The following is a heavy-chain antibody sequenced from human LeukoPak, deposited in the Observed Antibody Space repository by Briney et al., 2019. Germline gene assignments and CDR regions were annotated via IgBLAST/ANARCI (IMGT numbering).Heavy chain of an antibody. V-gene: IGHV3-23*01. CDR3: AKPSLIVGATVGFDY. CDR2: ISGSGGST. CDR1: GFTFSSYA. D-gene: IGHD1-26*01. J-gene: IGHJ4*02. Sequence: PGGSLRLSCAASGFTFSSYAMSRVRQAPGKGLEWVSAISGSGGSTYYADSVKGRFTISRDNSKNTLYLQMNSLRAEDTAVYYCAKPSLIVGATVGFDYWGQGTLVTVSS.